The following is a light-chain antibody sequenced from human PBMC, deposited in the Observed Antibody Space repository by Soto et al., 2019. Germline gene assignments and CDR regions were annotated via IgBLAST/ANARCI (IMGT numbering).Light chain of an antibody. CDR3: HQSYDIPT. V-gene: IGKV1-39*01. Sequence: DIQITQSPSTLSGSVGDRVTITCRASQTISSWLAWYQQKPGKAPKLLIYAASSLQSGVPSRFSGSGSGTDFTLTVSSLQPEDFATYYCHQSYDIPTFGQGTRLEIK. CDR2: AAS. CDR1: QTISSW. J-gene: IGKJ5*01.